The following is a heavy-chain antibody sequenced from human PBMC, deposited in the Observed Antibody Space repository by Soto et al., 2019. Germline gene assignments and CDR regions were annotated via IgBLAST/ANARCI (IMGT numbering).Heavy chain of an antibody. CDR3: TRDYCTNGVCYSYYYGMDV. J-gene: IGHJ6*02. CDR1: GFTFGDYA. Sequence: GGSLRLSCTASGFTFGDYAMSWVRLAPGKGLEWVGFIRSKAYGGTTEYAASVKGRFTISRDDSKSIAYLQMNSLKTEDTAVYYCTRDYCTNGVCYSYYYGMDVWGQGXTVTV. CDR2: IRSKAYGGTT. V-gene: IGHV3-49*04. D-gene: IGHD2-8*01.